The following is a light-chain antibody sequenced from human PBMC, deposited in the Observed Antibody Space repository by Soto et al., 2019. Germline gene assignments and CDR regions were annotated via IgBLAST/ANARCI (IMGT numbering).Light chain of an antibody. CDR2: DVT. CDR1: SSDVGNYNY. Sequence: QSALTQPASVSGSPGQSITISCTGTSSDVGNYNYVSWYQQHPGKAPKLMVYDVTNRPSGVSNRFSGSKSGNTASLTISGRQAEDEADYYCSSFSSTLEGGIFGGGTKLNVL. J-gene: IGLJ2*01. CDR3: SSFSSTLEGGI. V-gene: IGLV2-14*01.